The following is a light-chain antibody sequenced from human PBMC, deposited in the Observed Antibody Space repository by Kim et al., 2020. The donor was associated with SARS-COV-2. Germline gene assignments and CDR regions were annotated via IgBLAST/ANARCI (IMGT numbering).Light chain of an antibody. J-gene: IGKJ1*01. CDR3: QQYDTYWT. CDR1: QIINNW. Sequence: SATVRDRVTNSCRDSQIINNWLAWNEQKPGKAPKLLIYETSSLESGVQSRFSGSGSGTEFTLTISSLQPDDFATYYCQQYDTYWTFGQGTKVDI. V-gene: IGKV1-5*03. CDR2: ETS.